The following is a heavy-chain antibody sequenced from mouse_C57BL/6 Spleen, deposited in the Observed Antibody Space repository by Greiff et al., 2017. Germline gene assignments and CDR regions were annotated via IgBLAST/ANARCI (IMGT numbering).Heavy chain of an antibody. V-gene: IGHV5-6*01. Sequence: EVQGVESGGDLVKPGGSLKLSCAASGFTFSSYGMSWVRQTPDKRLEWVATISSGGSYTYYPDSVKGRFTISRDNAKNTLYLQMSSLKSEDTAMYYCARHSYSNYIFDYWGQGTTLTVSS. CDR3: ARHSYSNYIFDY. J-gene: IGHJ2*01. CDR1: GFTFSSYG. D-gene: IGHD2-5*01. CDR2: ISSGGSYT.